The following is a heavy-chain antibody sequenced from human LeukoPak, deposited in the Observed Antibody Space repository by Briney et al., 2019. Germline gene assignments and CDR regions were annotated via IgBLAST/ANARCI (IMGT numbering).Heavy chain of an antibody. Sequence: GASVKVSCKASGGTFSSYAISWVRQAPGQGLEWMGRIIPILGIANYAQKFQGRVMITADKSTSTAYMELSSLRSEDTAVHYCARVSTAVAGTLGFDYWGQGTLVTVSS. CDR2: IIPILGIA. V-gene: IGHV1-69*04. J-gene: IGHJ4*02. D-gene: IGHD6-19*01. CDR3: ARVSTAVAGTLGFDY. CDR1: GGTFSSYA.